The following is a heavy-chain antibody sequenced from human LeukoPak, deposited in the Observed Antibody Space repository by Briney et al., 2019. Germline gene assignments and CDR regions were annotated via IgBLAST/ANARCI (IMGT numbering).Heavy chain of an antibody. D-gene: IGHD3-22*01. CDR2: IYTSGST. CDR3: AAHSYYYDSSGPK. CDR1: GGSISSYY. V-gene: IGHV4-4*07. J-gene: IGHJ4*02. Sequence: SETLSLTCTVSGGSISSYYWSWIRQPAGKGLEWIGRIYTSGSTNYNPSLKSRATMSVDTSKNQFSLKLSSVTAADTAVYYCAAHSYYYDSSGPKWGQGTLVTVSS.